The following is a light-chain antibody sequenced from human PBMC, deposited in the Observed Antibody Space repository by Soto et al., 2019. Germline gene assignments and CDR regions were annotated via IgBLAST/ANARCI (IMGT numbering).Light chain of an antibody. CDR3: ASWDDSLKGIV. V-gene: IGLV1-44*01. CDR1: SSNLGSNT. CDR2: SDY. J-gene: IGLJ2*01. Sequence: QPVLTQPPSASGTPGQRVTISCSGASSNLGSNTVFWYQQLPGTAPKLLIYSDYERPSGVPDRFSGSKSGTSASLAISGLLSEDEADYFCASWDDSLKGIVFGGGTKVTVL.